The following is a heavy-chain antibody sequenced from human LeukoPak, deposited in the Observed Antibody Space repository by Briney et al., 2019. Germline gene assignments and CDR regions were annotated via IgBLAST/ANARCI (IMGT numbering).Heavy chain of an antibody. CDR1: GFTFSSHW. D-gene: IGHD6-13*01. J-gene: IGHJ4*02. V-gene: IGHV3-74*01. CDR2: INSDGSST. Sequence: GGSMRLSCAASGFTFSSHWMHWVRQAPGKGLVWVSRINSDGSSTNYADAVKGRFTASRDNAKNTLYLQMNSLRAEDTAVYYCAKAGSIAAAGTYDYWGQGTLVTVSS. CDR3: AKAGSIAAAGTYDY.